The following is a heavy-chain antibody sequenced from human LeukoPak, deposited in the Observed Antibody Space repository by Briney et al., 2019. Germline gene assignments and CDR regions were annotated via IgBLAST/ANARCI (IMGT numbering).Heavy chain of an antibody. CDR3: ARQLYSSGSYYAPMDV. D-gene: IGHD3-10*01. Sequence: SETLSLTCAVSGGSISSSYWWSWVRQPPGKGLEWIGEVYHSGSTNYNPSLKSRVTVSLDTSKNQFSLKLSSVTATDTAVYYCARQLYSSGSYYAPMDVWGKGTTVTISS. CDR1: GGSISSSYW. J-gene: IGHJ6*03. V-gene: IGHV4-4*02. CDR2: VYHSGST.